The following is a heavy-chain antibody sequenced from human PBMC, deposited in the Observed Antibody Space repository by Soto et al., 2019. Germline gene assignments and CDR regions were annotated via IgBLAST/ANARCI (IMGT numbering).Heavy chain of an antibody. CDR1: GTSFTGYY. CDR2: INHSGST. J-gene: IGHJ4*02. V-gene: IGHV4-34*01. CDR3: ARHTITGLFDY. Sequence: SDTLSLTCAVYGTSFTGYYWTWIRRHPGTGLEWIGEINHSGSTNYNPSLKSRVTISVDTSKNQFSLKLTSVTAADTAVYYCARHTITGLFDYWGQGTLLTVS. D-gene: IGHD2-8*02.